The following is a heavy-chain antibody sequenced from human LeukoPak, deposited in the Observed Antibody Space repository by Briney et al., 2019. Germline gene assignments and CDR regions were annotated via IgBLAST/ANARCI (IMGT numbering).Heavy chain of an antibody. V-gene: IGHV1-2*02. CDR3: ARAPYCSSTSCYVAVTPWFDP. CDR2: INPNSGGT. J-gene: IGHJ5*02. CDR1: GYTFTRYY. D-gene: IGHD2-2*01. Sequence: GASVKVSCKASGYTFTRYYMHWVRQAPGQELEWMGWINPNSGGTKSAQMFQGRVTMSTDTSISTAYLELSRLRSDDTAVYYCARAPYCSSTSCYVAVTPWFDPWGQGTLVTVSS.